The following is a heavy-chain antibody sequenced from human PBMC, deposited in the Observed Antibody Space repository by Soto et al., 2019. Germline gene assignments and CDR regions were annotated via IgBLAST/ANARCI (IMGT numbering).Heavy chain of an antibody. D-gene: IGHD3-10*01. V-gene: IGHV4-59*01. CDR3: ARERGRWFGELDGPYYGMDV. Sequence: SETLSLTCTVSGGSIGSYYWSWIGQPPGKGLEWIGYIYYSGSTNYNPSLKSRVTISVDTSKNQFSLKLSSVTAADTAVYYCARERGRWFGELDGPYYGMDVWGQGTTVTVSS. CDR1: GGSIGSYY. CDR2: IYYSGST. J-gene: IGHJ6*02.